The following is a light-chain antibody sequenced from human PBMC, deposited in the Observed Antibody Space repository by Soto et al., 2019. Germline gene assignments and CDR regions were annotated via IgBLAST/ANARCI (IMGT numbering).Light chain of an antibody. V-gene: IGKV1-5*03. CDR1: QSISSW. Sequence: DIQMTQSPSTLSASVGDRVTITCRASQSISSWLAWYQQKPGKAPKLLIYKASSLESGVPSRFSGSGSGTEFTLTISSLQPDDFEAYYCQQYNSYSPTWTFGQGTKVEIK. CDR2: KAS. CDR3: QQYNSYSPTWT. J-gene: IGKJ1*01.